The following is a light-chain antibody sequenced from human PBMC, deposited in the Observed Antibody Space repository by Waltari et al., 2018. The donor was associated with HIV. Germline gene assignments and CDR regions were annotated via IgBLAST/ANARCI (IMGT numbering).Light chain of an antibody. CDR3: MQALQTPKT. CDR2: LAS. V-gene: IGKV2-28*01. Sequence: DIVMTQSPLSLPVIPGEPASIPCTSSQSLLHGDGQYYLDWYLQKPGQSPQLMISLASNRASGVPDRFSGSGSGTDFTLKISRVEAEDVGVYYCMQALQTPKTFGQGTKVEIK. CDR1: QSLLHGDGQYY. J-gene: IGKJ1*01.